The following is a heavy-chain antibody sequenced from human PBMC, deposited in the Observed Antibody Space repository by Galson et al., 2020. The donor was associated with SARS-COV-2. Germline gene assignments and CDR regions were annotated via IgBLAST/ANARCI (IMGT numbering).Heavy chain of an antibody. D-gene: IGHD4-17*01. V-gene: IGHV4-34*01. CDR1: GGSFSTFY. CDR2: INYGGST. CDR3: ARGRIPYGDFPYY. J-gene: IGHJ4*02. Sequence: SQASETLSLTCAVYGGSFSTFYWSWIRQSPGKGLEWIGEINYGGSTNYNPSLKSRVSMSVDTSKNHFSLNLISVTAADTAVYYCARGRIPYGDFPYYWGQGSLVTVSS.